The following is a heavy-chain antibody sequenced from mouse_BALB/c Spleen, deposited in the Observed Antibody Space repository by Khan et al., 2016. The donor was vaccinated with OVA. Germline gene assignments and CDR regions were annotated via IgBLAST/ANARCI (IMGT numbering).Heavy chain of an antibody. V-gene: IGHV3-2*02. CDR3: ARDGSRYNYAMDY. J-gene: IGHJ4*01. CDR2: ISSSGST. CDR1: GYSITSAYA. D-gene: IGHD2-3*01. Sequence: EVQLQESGPGLVKPSQSLSLTCTVTGYSITSAYAWNWIRQFPGNKLEWMGYISSSGSTNSNPALTSRISTTRDTSKNQFFLQLNSVTTEDTATYYCARDGSRYNYAMDYWGQGTSVTVSS.